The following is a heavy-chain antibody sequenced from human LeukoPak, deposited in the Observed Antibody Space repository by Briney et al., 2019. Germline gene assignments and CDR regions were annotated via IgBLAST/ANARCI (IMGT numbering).Heavy chain of an antibody. Sequence: SVKVSCKASGGTFSSYAISGVRQAPGQGLEWMGGIIPIFGTANYAQKFQGRVTITADESTSTAYMELSSLRSEDTAVYCCAGPYGSGSYYNDYDPYYYYYYGMDVWGKGTTVTVSS. CDR2: IIPIFGTA. V-gene: IGHV1-69*13. CDR3: AGPYGSGSYYNDYDPYYYYYYGMDV. D-gene: IGHD3-10*01. J-gene: IGHJ6*04. CDR1: GGTFSSYA.